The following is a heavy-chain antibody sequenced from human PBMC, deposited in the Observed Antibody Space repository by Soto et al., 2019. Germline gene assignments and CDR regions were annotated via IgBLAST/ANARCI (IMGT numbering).Heavy chain of an antibody. CDR2: IIPIFGIA. D-gene: IGHD3-16*02. V-gene: IGHV1-69*13. CDR3: ARSYDYVWGSYRFSDAFDI. J-gene: IGHJ3*02. Sequence: ASVKVSCKASGGTFSSYAISWVRQAPGQGLEWMGGIIPIFGIANYAQKFQGRVTITADESTSTAYMELSSLRSEDTAVYYFARSYDYVWGSYRFSDAFDIWGQGTMVTVSS. CDR1: GGTFSSYA.